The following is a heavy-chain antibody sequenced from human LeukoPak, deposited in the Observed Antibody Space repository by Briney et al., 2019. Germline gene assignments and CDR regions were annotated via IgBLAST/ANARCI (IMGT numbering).Heavy chain of an antibody. CDR2: IYYRGST. CDR1: GGSISSYY. CDR3: ARAPGGYGSGSRGAFDI. Sequence: SETLSLTCTVSGGSISSYYWTWIRQPPGKGLEWIGYIYYRGSTNYNPSLKSRVTISVDTSKNEFSLKLSSVTAADTAVYYCARAPGGYGSGSRGAFDIWGQGTMVTVSS. V-gene: IGHV4-59*01. J-gene: IGHJ3*02. D-gene: IGHD3-10*01.